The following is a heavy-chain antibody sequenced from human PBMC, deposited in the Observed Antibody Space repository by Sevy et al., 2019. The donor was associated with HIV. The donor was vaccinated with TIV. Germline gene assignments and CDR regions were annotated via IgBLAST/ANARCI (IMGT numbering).Heavy chain of an antibody. V-gene: IGHV3-23*01. CDR2: MSGSGVST. D-gene: IGHD5-18*01. CDR3: AGHGDSVMVVRFYGVDV. CDR1: GFTFRKYA. Sequence: GGSLRLSCAASGFTFRKYAMSWVRQAPGKGLEWVSSMSGSGVSTYYADARKDRFTIPRDNSLNTLTLQMDSLRVDDTAIYYCAGHGDSVMVVRFYGVDVWGQGTTVTVSS. J-gene: IGHJ6*02.